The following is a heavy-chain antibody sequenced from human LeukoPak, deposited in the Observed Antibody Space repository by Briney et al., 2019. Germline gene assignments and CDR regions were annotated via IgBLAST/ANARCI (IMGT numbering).Heavy chain of an antibody. CDR1: GGSFSGYY. V-gene: IGHV4-34*01. J-gene: IGHJ4*02. CDR2: ISHSGST. CDR3: ARGTVTTIDY. D-gene: IGHD4-17*01. Sequence: SETLSLTCAVYGGSFSGYYWSWIRQPPGKGLKWIGEISHSGSTNYNPSLKSRVTISVDTSKNQFSLKLSSVTAADTAVYYCARGTVTTIDYWGQGTLVTVSS.